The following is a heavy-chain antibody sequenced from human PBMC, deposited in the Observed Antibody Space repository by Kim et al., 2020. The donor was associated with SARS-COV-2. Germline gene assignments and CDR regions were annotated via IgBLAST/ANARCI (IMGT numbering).Heavy chain of an antibody. CDR1: GGSISSYY. CDR2: IYNSGST. D-gene: IGHD3-22*01. J-gene: IGHJ3*02. Sequence: SETLSLTCTVSGGSISSYYWSWIRQPPGKGLEWVGYIYNSGSTTYNPALKTRVTISVDTTKNQSSLKLSSVTPADTAVYYFARMIPMIGPCFDISGQGT. V-gene: IGHV4-59*01. CDR3: ARMIPMIGPCFDI.